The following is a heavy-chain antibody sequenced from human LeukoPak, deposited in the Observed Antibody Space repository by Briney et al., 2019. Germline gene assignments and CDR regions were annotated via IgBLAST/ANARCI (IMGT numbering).Heavy chain of an antibody. CDR2: FSYSGST. CDR3: ARRNFPLYFDY. Sequence: PSETLSLTCTVPGGSISSSPYYWDWIRQPPGKGLEWIGSFSYSGSTYYSPSLKSRVTISVDTSKNQFSLRLSSVTAADTAMFYCARRNFPLYFDYWGQGTLVTVSS. D-gene: IGHD2/OR15-2a*01. J-gene: IGHJ4*02. V-gene: IGHV4-39*01. CDR1: GGSISSSPYY.